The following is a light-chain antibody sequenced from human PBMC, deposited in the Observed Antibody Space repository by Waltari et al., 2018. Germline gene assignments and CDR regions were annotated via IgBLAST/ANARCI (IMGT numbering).Light chain of an antibody. CDR3: AAWDDSLSGVV. J-gene: IGLJ2*01. CDR1: SSNIGSHY. Sequence: QSVLTQPPSASGTPGQRVTISCSGSSSNIGSHYVYWYQQRPGTAPKLLIYRNNQRPSGVPDRFSGSKSGTSASLAISGLRSEDEADYYCAAWDDSLSGVVFGGGTKLTVL. V-gene: IGLV1-47*01. CDR2: RNN.